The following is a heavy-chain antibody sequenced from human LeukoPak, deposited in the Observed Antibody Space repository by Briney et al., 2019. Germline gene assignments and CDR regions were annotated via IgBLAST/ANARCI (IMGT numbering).Heavy chain of an antibody. D-gene: IGHD6-6*01. Sequence: GASVKVSCKASGYTFTSYDINWVRQATGQGLEWMGWMNPNSGNTGYAQKFQGRVTVTRNTSISTAYMELSSLRSEDTAVYYCARGAPEFYSSSHVVGHYYMDVWGKGTTVTVSS. J-gene: IGHJ6*03. V-gene: IGHV1-8*03. CDR1: GYTFTSYD. CDR2: MNPNSGNT. CDR3: ARGAPEFYSSSHVVGHYYMDV.